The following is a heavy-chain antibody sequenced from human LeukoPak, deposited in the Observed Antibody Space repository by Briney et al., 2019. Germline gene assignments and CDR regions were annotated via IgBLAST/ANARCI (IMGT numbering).Heavy chain of an antibody. CDR2: IIPIFGTA. J-gene: IGHJ4*02. V-gene: IGHV1-69*05. CDR1: GGTFSSYA. Sequence: SVKVSCKASGGTFSSYAISWVRQAPGQGLEWMGRIIPIFGTANYAQQFQGRVTTTTDDSTTTAYMEPSSLSSEDPAVYYCARDGPRWFGELWGYYFDYWGQGTLVTVSS. D-gene: IGHD3-10*01. CDR3: ARDGPRWFGELWGYYFDY.